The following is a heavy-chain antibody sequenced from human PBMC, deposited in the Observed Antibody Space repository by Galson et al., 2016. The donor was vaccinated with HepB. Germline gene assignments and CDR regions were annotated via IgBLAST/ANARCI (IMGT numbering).Heavy chain of an antibody. V-gene: IGHV3-21*01. CDR3: ARTFSRDAGFDY. J-gene: IGHJ4*02. Sequence: SLRLSCAASGFTFNSYTMNWVRQAPGKGLEWVSSITSSSSYIYYADSVKGRFTISRDNAKNSLYLQLNSLRAEDKAVYYCARTFSRDAGFDYWGQGTLVTVSS. CDR2: ITSSSSYI. CDR1: GFTFNSYT. D-gene: IGHD2-2*01.